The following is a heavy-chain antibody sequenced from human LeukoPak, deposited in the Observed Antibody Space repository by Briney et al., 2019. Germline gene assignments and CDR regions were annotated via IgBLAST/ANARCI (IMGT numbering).Heavy chain of an antibody. CDR3: ARDVEATVKGGYFDY. V-gene: IGHV1-46*01. CDR1: GYTFTSYY. CDR2: INPSGGST. J-gene: IGHJ4*02. D-gene: IGHD4-11*01. Sequence: ASVKVSCKASGYTFTSYYMHWVRQAPGQGLECMGIINPSGGSTSYAQKFQGRVTMTRDTSTSTVYTELSSLRSEDTAVYYCARDVEATVKGGYFDYWGQGTLVTVSS.